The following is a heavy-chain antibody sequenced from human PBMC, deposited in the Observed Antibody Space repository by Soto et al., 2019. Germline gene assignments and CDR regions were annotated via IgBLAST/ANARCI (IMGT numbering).Heavy chain of an antibody. J-gene: IGHJ4*02. CDR3: SRSVVVVVVAAADY. V-gene: IGHV3-23*01. CDR2: ISGTGAST. Sequence: GGSLRLSCAASGFTFTSYAMNWVRQAPGKGPEWVSAISGTGASTYYADSVKGRFTISRDNSKNTLHLQMNSLRAEDTAVYYCSRSVVVVVVAAADYWGQGTLVTVSS. D-gene: IGHD2-15*01. CDR1: GFTFTSYA.